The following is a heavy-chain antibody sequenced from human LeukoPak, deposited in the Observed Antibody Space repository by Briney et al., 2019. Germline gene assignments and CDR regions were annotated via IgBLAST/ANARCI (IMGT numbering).Heavy chain of an antibody. CDR1: GGSISSSSYY. CDR2: IYSSGST. D-gene: IGHD3-10*01. Sequence: SETLSLTCTVSGGSISSSSYYWGWIRQPPGKGLEWIGSIYSSGSTYYNPSLKSRVTISVDTSKNQFSLNLSSVPASGTAVYYCARRGGSGRSFDYWGQGILVTVSS. J-gene: IGHJ4*02. CDR3: ARRGGSGRSFDY. V-gene: IGHV4-39*01.